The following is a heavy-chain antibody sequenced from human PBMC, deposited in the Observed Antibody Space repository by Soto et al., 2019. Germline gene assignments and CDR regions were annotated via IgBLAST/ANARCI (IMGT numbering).Heavy chain of an antibody. Sequence: PGGSLRLSCAASGFTFSNAWMSWVRQAPGKGLEWVGCIKSKTDGGTTDYAEPVKGRFTISRDDSKNTLYLQMNSLKTEDTAVYYCTTDRGYSYTILGDYGMDVWGQGTTVTVSS. CDR1: GFTFSNAW. V-gene: IGHV3-15*01. J-gene: IGHJ6*02. CDR2: IKSKTDGGTT. D-gene: IGHD5-18*01. CDR3: TTDRGYSYTILGDYGMDV.